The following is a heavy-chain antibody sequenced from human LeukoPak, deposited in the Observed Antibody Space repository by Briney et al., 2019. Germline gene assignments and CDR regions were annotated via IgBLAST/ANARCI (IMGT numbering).Heavy chain of an antibody. D-gene: IGHD6-13*01. CDR2: IYYSGNT. V-gene: IGHV4-59*01. CDR1: GGSITGYY. CDR3: ARLATGIAFDY. J-gene: IGHJ4*02. Sequence: SETLSLTCTVSGGSITGYYWSWIRQPPGNGLEWIGYIYYSGNTNYNPSLKSRVTMSVDTSKNQFSLKLSSVTAADTAVYYCARLATGIAFDYWGQGTLVTVSS.